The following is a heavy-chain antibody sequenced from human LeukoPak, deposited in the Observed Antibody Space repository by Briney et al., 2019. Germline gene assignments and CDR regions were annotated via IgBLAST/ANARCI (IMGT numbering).Heavy chain of an antibody. CDR2: ISSGGSTI. J-gene: IGHJ4*02. CDR3: AREPPGNYDGTGYYYAHFDY. CDR1: AFTFSSYS. V-gene: IGHV3-48*02. D-gene: IGHD3-22*01. Sequence: GGSLRLSCAASAFTFSSYSMNWVRQAPGKGLEWLSYISSGGSTIYYADSVKGRFAITRDNAKNSLYLQMSSLRDEDTAVYYCAREPPGNYDGTGYYYAHFDYWGQGTLVTVSS.